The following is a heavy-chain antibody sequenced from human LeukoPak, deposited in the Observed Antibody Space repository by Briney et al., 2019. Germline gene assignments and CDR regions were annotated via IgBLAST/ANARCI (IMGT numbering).Heavy chain of an antibody. D-gene: IGHD4-17*01. CDR3: ARGRYGDDGHY. Sequence: PETLSLTCTVSGASISSYYWSWIRQPPGKGLEWIAYINYSGSTRYNPSLKSRVTISVDTSKNQFSLKLSSVTAADTAVYYCARGRYGDDGHYWGQGTLVTVSS. CDR2: INYSGST. V-gene: IGHV4-59*01. CDR1: GASISSYY. J-gene: IGHJ4*02.